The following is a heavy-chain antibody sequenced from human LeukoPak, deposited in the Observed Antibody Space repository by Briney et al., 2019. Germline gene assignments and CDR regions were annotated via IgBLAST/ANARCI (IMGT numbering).Heavy chain of an antibody. J-gene: IGHJ4*02. D-gene: IGHD6-13*01. CDR1: GFTFSSYA. V-gene: IGHV3-23*01. Sequence: GGSLRLSCAASGFTFSSYAMSWVRQAPGKGLEWVSAISGSGGSTYYADSVKGRFTISRDNSKNTLYLQMNSLRAEDTAVYYCAKDEVPIAAAGTAFARVIGYWGQGTLVTVSS. CDR3: AKDEVPIAAAGTAFARVIGY. CDR2: ISGSGGST.